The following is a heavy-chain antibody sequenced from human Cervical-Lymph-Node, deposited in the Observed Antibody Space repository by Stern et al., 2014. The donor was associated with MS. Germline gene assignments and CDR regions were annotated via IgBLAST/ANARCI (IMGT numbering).Heavy chain of an antibody. J-gene: IGHJ4*02. CDR3: ARGEGYRTHFDY. D-gene: IGHD1-14*01. CDR1: GYTFTGYY. Sequence: QVKLVQSGAEVKKPGASVKVSCKASGYTFTGYYMHWVRQAPGQGLEWMGRINPNSGGTNYAQKFQGRVNMTRDTSIRTAYMELSRLRSDDTAVYYCARGEGYRTHFDYWGQGTLVTVSS. CDR2: INPNSGGT. V-gene: IGHV1-2*06.